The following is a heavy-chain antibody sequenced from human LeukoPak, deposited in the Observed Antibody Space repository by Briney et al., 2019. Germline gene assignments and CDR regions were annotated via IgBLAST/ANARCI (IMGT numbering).Heavy chain of an antibody. CDR2: IYYSGST. CDR1: GGSISSGGYY. V-gene: IGHV4-31*03. J-gene: IGHJ4*02. D-gene: IGHD3-22*01. Sequence: SETLSLTCTVSGGSISSGGYYWSWIRQHPGKGLEWIGYIYYSGSTYYNPSPKSRVTISVDTSKNQFSLKLSSVTAADTAVYYCARAKYYYDSSGYRFDYWGQGTLVTVSS. CDR3: ARAKYYYDSSGYRFDY.